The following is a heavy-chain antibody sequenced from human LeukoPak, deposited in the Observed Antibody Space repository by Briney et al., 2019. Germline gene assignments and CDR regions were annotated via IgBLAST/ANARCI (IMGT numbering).Heavy chain of an antibody. V-gene: IGHV3-30-3*01. D-gene: IGHD2-2*01. CDR3: ARAKVVPASFDY. Sequence: GGSLRLSCAASGFTFSSYAMHWVRQAPGKGLEWVAVISYDGSNKYYADSVKGRFTISRDNSKNTLYLQMNSLRAEDTAVYYCARAKVVPASFDYWGQGTLVTVPS. J-gene: IGHJ4*02. CDR2: ISYDGSNK. CDR1: GFTFSSYA.